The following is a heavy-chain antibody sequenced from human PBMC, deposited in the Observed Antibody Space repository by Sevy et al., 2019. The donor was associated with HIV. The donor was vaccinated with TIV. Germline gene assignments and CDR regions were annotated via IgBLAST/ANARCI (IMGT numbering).Heavy chain of an antibody. Sequence: ASVKVSCKASGYTFTSYGISWVRQAPGQGLEWMGWISAYNGNTNYAQKLQGRVTMTTDTSTSTAYMELRSLRSDDTAVYYCVRHGDSAHDYGGNDQFYYYFYMDVWGKGTTVTVSS. CDR1: GYTFTSYG. V-gene: IGHV1-18*01. J-gene: IGHJ6*03. D-gene: IGHD4-17*01. CDR3: VRHGDSAHDYGGNDQFYYYFYMDV. CDR2: ISAYNGNT.